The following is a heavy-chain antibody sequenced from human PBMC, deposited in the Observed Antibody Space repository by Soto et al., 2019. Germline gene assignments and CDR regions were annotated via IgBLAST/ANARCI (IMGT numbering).Heavy chain of an antibody. Sequence: QVQLQESGPGLVKPSQTLSLTCTVSGGSISSGGYYWSWIRQHPGKGLEWIGYIYYSGSTYYNPSLPSRFPLSVDTSENQFSLKLSSVTAADTAVYYCARGVTLVRGVIHTPYFDYWGQGALVTVSS. V-gene: IGHV4-31*03. CDR3: ARGVTLVRGVIHTPYFDY. J-gene: IGHJ4*02. CDR1: GGSISSGGYY. CDR2: IYYSGST. D-gene: IGHD3-10*01.